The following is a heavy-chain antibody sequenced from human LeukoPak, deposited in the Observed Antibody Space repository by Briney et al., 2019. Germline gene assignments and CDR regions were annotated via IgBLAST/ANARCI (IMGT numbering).Heavy chain of an antibody. Sequence: ASVKVSCKASGYTFTSYDINWVRQATGQGLEWMGWMNPNRGNTGYAQKFQGRVTMTRNTSISTAYMELSSLRYEDTAVYYCARYCSSTSCHDYYYYMDVWGKGTTVTVSS. CDR2: MNPNRGNT. J-gene: IGHJ6*03. CDR1: GYTFTSYD. CDR3: ARYCSSTSCHDYYYYMDV. V-gene: IGHV1-8*01. D-gene: IGHD2-2*01.